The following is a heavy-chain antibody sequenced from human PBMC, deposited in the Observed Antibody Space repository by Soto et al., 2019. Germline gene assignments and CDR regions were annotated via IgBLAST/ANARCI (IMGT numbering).Heavy chain of an antibody. CDR1: GGTFSSYA. Sequence: WASVKVSCKASGGTFSSYAISWVRQAPGQGLEWMGGIIPIFGTANYAQKFQGRVTITADESTSTAYMELSSLRSEDTALYYCARDRETSSGYYSLDAFDIWGQGTMVTVSS. V-gene: IGHV1-69*13. CDR2: IIPIFGTA. J-gene: IGHJ3*02. CDR3: ARDRETSSGYYSLDAFDI. D-gene: IGHD3-22*01.